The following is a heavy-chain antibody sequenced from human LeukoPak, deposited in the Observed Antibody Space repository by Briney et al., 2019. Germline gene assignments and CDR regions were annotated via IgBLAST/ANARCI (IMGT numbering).Heavy chain of an antibody. Sequence: GGSLRLSCAASGFTFSSYAMHWVRQAPDKGLEWVAVISYDGSNKYYADSVKGRFTISRDNSKNTLYLQMNSLRAENTAVYYCARDSAVGAEDYAVLRSYYYYYYGMDVWGQGTTVTVSS. CDR3: ARDSAVGAEDYAVLRSYYYYYYGMDV. D-gene: IGHD4-17*01. CDR2: ISYDGSNK. V-gene: IGHV3-30-3*01. CDR1: GFTFSSYA. J-gene: IGHJ6*02.